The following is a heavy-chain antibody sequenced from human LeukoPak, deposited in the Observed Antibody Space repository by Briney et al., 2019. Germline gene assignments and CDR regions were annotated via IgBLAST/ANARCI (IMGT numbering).Heavy chain of an antibody. J-gene: IGHJ5*02. CDR1: GYTFTSYD. CDR3: ARLADYYYGSGSYYDGGGWFDP. CDR2: MNPNSGNT. V-gene: IGHV1-8*01. D-gene: IGHD3-10*01. Sequence: GASVKVSCKAPGYTFTSYDINWVRQATGQGLEWMGWMNPNSGNTGYAQKFQGRVTMTRNTSISTAYMELSSLRSEDTAVYYCARLADYYYGSGSYYDGGGWFDPWGQGTLVTVSS.